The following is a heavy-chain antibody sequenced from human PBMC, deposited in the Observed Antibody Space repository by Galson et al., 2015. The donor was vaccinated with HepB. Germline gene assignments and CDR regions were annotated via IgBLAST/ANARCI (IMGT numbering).Heavy chain of an antibody. J-gene: IGHJ4*02. CDR3: TTDAGYCSSTSCSPIDY. CDR2: IKSKTDGGTT. Sequence: SLRLSCAASGFTFSNAWMSWVRQAPGKGLEWVGRIKSKTDGGTTDYAAPVKGRFTISRDDSKNTLYLQMNSLKTEDTAVYYCTTDAGYCSSTSCSPIDYWGQGTLVTVSS. CDR1: GFTFSNAW. D-gene: IGHD2-2*01. V-gene: IGHV3-15*01.